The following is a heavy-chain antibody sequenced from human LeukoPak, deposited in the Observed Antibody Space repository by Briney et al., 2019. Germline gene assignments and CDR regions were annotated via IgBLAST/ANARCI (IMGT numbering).Heavy chain of an antibody. CDR3: ARDGMGMTTVTTLNWFDP. CDR1: GYTFTGYY. J-gene: IGHJ5*02. Sequence: ASVKVSCKASGYTFTGYYMHWVRQAPGQGLEWMGWINPNSGGTNYAQKFQGRVTMTTDTSTSTAYMELRSLRSDDTAVYYCARDGMGMTTVTTLNWFDPWGQGTLVTVSS. V-gene: IGHV1-2*02. CDR2: INPNSGGT. D-gene: IGHD4-17*01.